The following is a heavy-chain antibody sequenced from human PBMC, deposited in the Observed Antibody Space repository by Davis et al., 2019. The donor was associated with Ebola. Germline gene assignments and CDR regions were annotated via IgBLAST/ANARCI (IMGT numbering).Heavy chain of an antibody. CDR3: ARSREYSYGPLLDY. Sequence: GESLKISCAASGFTFSYYEMNWVRQAPGKGLEWISYITSSGDRADYADSVKGRFTISRDNARNSLYLQMNSLRAEDTAVYYCARSREYSYGPLLDYWGQGTLVTVSS. CDR2: ITSSGDRA. D-gene: IGHD5-18*01. CDR1: GFTFSYYE. J-gene: IGHJ4*02. V-gene: IGHV3-48*03.